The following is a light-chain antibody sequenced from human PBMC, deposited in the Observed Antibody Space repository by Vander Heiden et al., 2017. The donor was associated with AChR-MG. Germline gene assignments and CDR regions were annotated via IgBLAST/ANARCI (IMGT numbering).Light chain of an antibody. CDR1: SSDVGGYNY. CDR3: SSYTSSSTRV. V-gene: IGLV2-14*01. Sequence: ALTSPAPVPGSPGQSITISCTGTSSDVGGYNYVSWYQQHPGKAPKLMIYDVSKRPSGVSNRFSGSKSGNTASLTISGLQAEDEADYYCSSYTSSSTRVFGGGTKLTVL. J-gene: IGLJ2*01. CDR2: DVS.